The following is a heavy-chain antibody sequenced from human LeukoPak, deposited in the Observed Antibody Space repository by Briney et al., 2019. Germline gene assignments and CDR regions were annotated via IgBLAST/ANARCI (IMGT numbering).Heavy chain of an antibody. V-gene: IGHV4-39*02. Sequence: PSETLSLTCTVSGGSISSSSYYRGWIRQPPGKGLEWIGSIYYSGSTYYNPSLKSRVTISVDTSKNQFSLKLSSVTAADTAVYYCARDLRTYYYDSSGYYTYYYYYYMDVWGKGTTVTVSS. D-gene: IGHD3-22*01. CDR3: ARDLRTYYYDSSGYYTYYYYYYMDV. CDR2: IYYSGST. J-gene: IGHJ6*03. CDR1: GGSISSSSYY.